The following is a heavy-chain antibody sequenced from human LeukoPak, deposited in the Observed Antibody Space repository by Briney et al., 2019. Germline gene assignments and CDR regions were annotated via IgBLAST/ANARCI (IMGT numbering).Heavy chain of an antibody. D-gene: IGHD2-8*01. V-gene: IGHV4-59*08. CDR3: ARQYAYYYYYMDV. CDR1: GGSISSYY. CDR2: IYYSGST. J-gene: IGHJ6*03. Sequence: SETLSLTCTVSGGSISSYYWSWIRQPPGKGLKWIGYIYYSGSTNYNPSLKSRVTISVDTSKNQFSLKLSSVTAADTAVYYCARQYAYYYYYMDVWGKGTTVIVSS.